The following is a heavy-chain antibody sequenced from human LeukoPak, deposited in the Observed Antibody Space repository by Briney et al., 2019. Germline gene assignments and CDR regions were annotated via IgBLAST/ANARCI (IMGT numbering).Heavy chain of an antibody. Sequence: ETLSLTCAVSEMSFSAYYWNWIRQAPGKGLEWVSVLYSDGNTKYADSVQGRFTISRDNSKNTLYLEMNSLSPDDTAVYYCARGVEPLAANTLAYWGQGTLVTVSS. V-gene: IGHV3-53*01. D-gene: IGHD1-14*01. CDR2: LYSDGNT. J-gene: IGHJ4*02. CDR3: ARGVEPLAANTLAY. CDR1: EMSFSAYY.